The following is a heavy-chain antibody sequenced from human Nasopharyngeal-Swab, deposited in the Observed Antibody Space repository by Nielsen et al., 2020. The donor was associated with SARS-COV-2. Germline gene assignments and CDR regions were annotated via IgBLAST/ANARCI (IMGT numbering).Heavy chain of an antibody. V-gene: IGHV1-69*13. CDR1: GGTFSSYA. CDR3: ARDAKAAADYFDY. D-gene: IGHD6-13*01. J-gene: IGHJ4*02. Sequence: SVRVSCKASGGTFSSYAISWVRQAPGQGLEWMGGIIPIFGTANYAQKFQGRVTITAHESTSTAYMELSSLRSEDTAVYYCARDAKAAADYFDYWGQGTLVTVSS. CDR2: IIPIFGTA.